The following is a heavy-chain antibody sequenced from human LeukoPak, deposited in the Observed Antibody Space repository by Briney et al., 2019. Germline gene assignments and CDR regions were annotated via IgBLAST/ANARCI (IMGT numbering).Heavy chain of an antibody. J-gene: IGHJ4*02. CDR2: IHPGDSET. CDR3: ARSSGSGSYYRY. Sequence: GESLKISCKHSEYSFPNYCIGWVRQMPGKGLEWMAIIHPGDSETRYSPSFQGQVTISADKSISTAYLQWTSLKASDTAMYYCARSSGSGSYYRYWGQGTLVTVSS. CDR1: EYSFPNYC. V-gene: IGHV5-51*01. D-gene: IGHD3-10*01.